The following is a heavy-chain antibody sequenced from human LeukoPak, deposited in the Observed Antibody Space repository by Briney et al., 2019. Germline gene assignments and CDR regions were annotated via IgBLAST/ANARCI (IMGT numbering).Heavy chain of an antibody. CDR1: GFNAISNY. Sequence: PGGSLRRSCAASGFNAISNYMTWVGQAPGKGLVWVSVIYIGDSTDYAAPVKGRFTISRDNSKNMVYLQLNSLRAEDTAVYYCAISSSSYYYELEYWGEGTLVTVSS. V-gene: IGHV3-53*01. D-gene: IGHD3-22*01. CDR3: AISSSSYYYELEY. CDR2: IYIGDST. J-gene: IGHJ4*02.